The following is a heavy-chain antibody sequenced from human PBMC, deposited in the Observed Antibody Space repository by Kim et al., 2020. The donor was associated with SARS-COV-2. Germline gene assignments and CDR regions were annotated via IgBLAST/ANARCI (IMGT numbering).Heavy chain of an antibody. CDR2: TGKT. CDR3: ARDQAPYDY. Sequence: TGKTNYDPKFQARATLTTDTSTTTAYMELRSLRSDDTAVYYCARDQAPYDYWGQGTLVTVSS. J-gene: IGHJ4*02. V-gene: IGHV1-18*01.